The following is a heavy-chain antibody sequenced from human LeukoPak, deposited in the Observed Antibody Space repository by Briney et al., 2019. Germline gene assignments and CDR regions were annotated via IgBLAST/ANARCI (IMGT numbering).Heavy chain of an antibody. D-gene: IGHD6-13*01. V-gene: IGHV4-59*08. J-gene: IGHJ3*02. CDR2: IYYSGST. Sequence: SETLSLTCTVSGGSISSYHWSWIRQPPGKGLEWIGHIYYSGSTKYNPSLKSRVTISVDTSKNQFSLKLRSVTAADTAVYYCARHSAHSSTNDAFDMWGQGTLVIVSS. CDR1: GGSISSYH. CDR3: ARHSAHSSTNDAFDM.